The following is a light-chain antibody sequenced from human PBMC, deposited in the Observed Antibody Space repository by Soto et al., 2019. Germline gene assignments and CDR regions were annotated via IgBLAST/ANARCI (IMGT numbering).Light chain of an antibody. V-gene: IGKV3-20*01. CDR2: GAS. CDR1: QSLSNNY. Sequence: EIVLTPSPGSLSLSPGERATLSCRASQSLSNNYLAWYQQKPGQAPRLLIYGASNRATGIPDRFSGSGSGTDFTLTISRLEPEDFAVYYCQQYGSSGTFGQGTKVDIK. CDR3: QQYGSSGT. J-gene: IGKJ1*01.